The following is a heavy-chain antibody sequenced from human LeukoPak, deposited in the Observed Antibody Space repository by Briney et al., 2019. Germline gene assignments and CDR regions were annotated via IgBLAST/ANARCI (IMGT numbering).Heavy chain of an antibody. D-gene: IGHD6-13*01. J-gene: IGHJ6*02. CDR3: ARRSSSWYGHYYYYYGMDV. Sequence: ASVKVSCKASGYTFTSYYMHWVRQAPGQGLEWLGMINPSGGSTSYAQRFQGRVTMTSDTSTKTVHMELSSLKSEDAAVYYCARRSSSWYGHYYYYYGMDVWGQGTTVTVSS. CDR2: INPSGGST. CDR1: GYTFTSYY. V-gene: IGHV1-46*01.